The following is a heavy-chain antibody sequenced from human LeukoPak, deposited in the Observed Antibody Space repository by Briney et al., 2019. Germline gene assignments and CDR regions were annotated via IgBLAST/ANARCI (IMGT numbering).Heavy chain of an antibody. V-gene: IGHV3-48*04. CDR3: ARSRAARPYYFGY. Sequence: GGSLRLSCAASGFTFSSYSMNWVRQAPGKGLEWVSSISSSGSTIYYADSVKGRFTISRDNAKNSLYLQMNSLRAEDTAVYYCARSRAARPYYFGYWGQGTLVTVSS. J-gene: IGHJ4*02. D-gene: IGHD6-6*01. CDR2: ISSSGSTI. CDR1: GFTFSSYS.